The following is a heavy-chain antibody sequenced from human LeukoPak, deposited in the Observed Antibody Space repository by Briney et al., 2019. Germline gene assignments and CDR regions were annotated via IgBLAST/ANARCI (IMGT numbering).Heavy chain of an antibody. CDR2: IWYDGSNK. CDR1: GFTFSSYG. D-gene: IGHD5/OR15-5a*01. J-gene: IGHJ4*02. V-gene: IGHV3-33*01. Sequence: GGSLRLSCAAPGFTFSSYGMHWVRQAPGKGLEWVAVIWYDGSNKYYADSVKGRFTISRDNSKNTLYLQMNSLRAEDTAVYYCARGVYPDPDYFDYWGQGTLVTVSS. CDR3: ARGVYPDPDYFDY.